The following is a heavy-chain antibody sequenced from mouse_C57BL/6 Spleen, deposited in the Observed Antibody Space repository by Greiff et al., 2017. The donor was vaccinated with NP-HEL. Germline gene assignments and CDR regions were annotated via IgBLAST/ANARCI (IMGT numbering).Heavy chain of an antibody. D-gene: IGHD2-1*01. J-gene: IGHJ3*01. CDR2: IDPSDSYT. V-gene: IGHV1-59*01. CDR3: ASLYGNPFAY. CDR1: GYTFTSYW. Sequence: QVQLQQPGAELVRPGTSVKLSCKASGYTFTSYWMHWVKQRPGQGLEWIGVIDPSDSYTNYNQKFKGKATLTVDTSSSTAYMQLSSLTSEDSAVYYCASLYGNPFAYWGQGTLVTVSA.